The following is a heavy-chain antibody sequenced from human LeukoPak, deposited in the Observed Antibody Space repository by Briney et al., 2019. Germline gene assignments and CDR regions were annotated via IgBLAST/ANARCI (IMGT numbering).Heavy chain of an antibody. CDR2: IIPVFGRP. CDR1: GSGFTISDYA. V-gene: IGHV1-69*05. CDR3: ARGRGGSIVIVAPYFDS. D-gene: IGHD5-12*01. Sequence: GSSVKVSCKPSGSGFTISDYAIVWVRQAPGQGLEWMGGIIPVFGRPDYAPKFQGRLTISTDESTNTAYMQLSSLTSEDTAVSFCARGRGGSIVIVAPYFDSWGQGTLVSVSS. J-gene: IGHJ4*02.